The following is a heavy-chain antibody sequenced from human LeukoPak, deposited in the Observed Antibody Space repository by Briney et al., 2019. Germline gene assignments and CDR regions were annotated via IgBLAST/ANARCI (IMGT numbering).Heavy chain of an antibody. CDR1: GFTVSSNY. V-gene: IGHV3-11*04. Sequence: PGGSLRLSCAASGFTVSSNYMSWVRQAPGKGLEWVSYISSSGSTIYYADSVKGRFTISRDNAKNSLYLQMNSLRAEDTAVYYCASRSSSADYWGQGALVTVSS. CDR2: ISSSGSTI. CDR3: ASRSSSADY. D-gene: IGHD6-6*01. J-gene: IGHJ4*02.